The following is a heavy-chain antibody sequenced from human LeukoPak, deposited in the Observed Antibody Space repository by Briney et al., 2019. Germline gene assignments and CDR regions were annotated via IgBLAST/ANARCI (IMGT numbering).Heavy chain of an antibody. V-gene: IGHV4-59*01. D-gene: IGHD5-12*01. CDR3: ARSGGYSGYDVDY. CDR1: GGSINTYY. J-gene: IGHJ4*02. CDR2: ISYSGRT. Sequence: SETLSLTCTVSGGSINTYYWHWIRQPPGKGLEWIGYISYSGRTSYNPSLKSRVTTSIDKSKNQFSLNLRSVTAADTAVYYCARSGGYSGYDVDYWGQGALVTVSS.